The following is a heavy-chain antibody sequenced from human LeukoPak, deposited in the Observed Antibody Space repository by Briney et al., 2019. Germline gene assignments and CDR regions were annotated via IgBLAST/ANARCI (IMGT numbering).Heavy chain of an antibody. CDR1: GFTFSSYG. D-gene: IGHD3-10*01. J-gene: IGHJ4*02. CDR3: ARGSGVQDY. Sequence: GRSLRLSCAASGFTFSSYGMHWVRQAPGKGLEWVAVIWYDGSNKYYADSVKGRLTISRDNSKNTLYLQMNSLRAEDTAVYYCARGSGVQDYWGQGTLVTVSS. CDR2: IWYDGSNK. V-gene: IGHV3-33*01.